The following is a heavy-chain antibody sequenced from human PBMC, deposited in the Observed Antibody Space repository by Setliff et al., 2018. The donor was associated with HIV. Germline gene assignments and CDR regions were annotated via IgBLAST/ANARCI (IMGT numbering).Heavy chain of an antibody. D-gene: IGHD4-17*01. CDR2: IYPNTGGS. J-gene: IGHJ4*02. CDR1: GYTFTDYY. V-gene: IGHV1-2*02. CDR3: ARSTTAD. Sequence: ASVKVSCKASGYTFTDYYIHWVRQAPGQGLEWMGWIYPNTGGSNYAQKFQGRVTMTRDTSISTAYMELSRLRSDDTAVYYCARSTTADWGQGTLVTVSS.